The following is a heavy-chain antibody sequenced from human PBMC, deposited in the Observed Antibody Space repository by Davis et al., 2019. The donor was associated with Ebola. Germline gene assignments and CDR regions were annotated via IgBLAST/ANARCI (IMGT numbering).Heavy chain of an antibody. D-gene: IGHD6-13*01. Sequence: SLKISCTASGFTFGDYAMSWFRQAPGKGLEWVGFIRSKAYGGTTEYAASVKGRFTISRDDSKSIAYLQMNSLKTEDTAVYYCTRCLVAAAGTVDYWGQGTLVTVSS. CDR1: GFTFGDYA. J-gene: IGHJ4*02. CDR3: TRCLVAAAGTVDY. CDR2: IRSKAYGGTT. V-gene: IGHV3-49*03.